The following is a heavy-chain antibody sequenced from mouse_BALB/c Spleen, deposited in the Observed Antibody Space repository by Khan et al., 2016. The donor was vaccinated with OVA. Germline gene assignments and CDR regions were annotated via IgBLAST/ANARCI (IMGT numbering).Heavy chain of an antibody. J-gene: IGHJ2*01. CDR3: DRKSTGASY. Sequence: SGAELVKPGASVKMSCKASGYTFTSYTMHWVKQRPGQGLEWIGYINPSSGYTKYNQKFKDKATLTADKSSSTAYMQLSSLTSEDSAVYYGDRKSTGASYWGQGTTVTVSS. V-gene: IGHV1-4*01. CDR2: INPSSGYT. CDR1: GYTFTSYT. D-gene: IGHD3-1*01.